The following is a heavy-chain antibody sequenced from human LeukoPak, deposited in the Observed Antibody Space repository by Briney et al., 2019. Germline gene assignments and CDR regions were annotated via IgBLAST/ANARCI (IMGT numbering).Heavy chain of an antibody. D-gene: IGHD3-10*01. CDR1: GYTLPELS. J-gene: IGHJ4*02. V-gene: IGHV1-24*01. CDR2: VDPEDGEI. Sequence: ASVKVSRKVSGYTLPELSMPWVRQDPGKGLGWRGGVDPEDGEIVYAQKFQGRVTMTEDTSTDTAYMELSSLRSEDTAVYYCATDESFGESHFDYWGQGTLVTVSS. CDR3: ATDESFGESHFDY.